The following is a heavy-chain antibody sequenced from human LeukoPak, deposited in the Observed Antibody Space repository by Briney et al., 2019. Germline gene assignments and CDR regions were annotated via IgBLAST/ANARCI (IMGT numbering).Heavy chain of an antibody. CDR2: TYYSGST. D-gene: IGHD3-22*01. J-gene: IGHJ6*03. CDR1: GGSISSYY. CDR3: TRGSIAYYYMDV. Sequence: SETLSLTCIVSGGSISSYYWSWIRQPPGNGLEWIGNTYYSGSTNYNPSLKSRVTISVDTSKNQFSLKLSSVTAADTAVYYCTRGSIAYYYMDVWGKGTTVTISS. V-gene: IGHV4-59*01.